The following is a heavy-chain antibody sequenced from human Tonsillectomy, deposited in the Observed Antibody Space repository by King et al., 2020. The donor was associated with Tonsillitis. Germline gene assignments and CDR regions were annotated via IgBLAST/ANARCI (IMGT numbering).Heavy chain of an antibody. D-gene: IGHD6-19*01. CDR3: AGQVYRSGWYLDY. Sequence: QLVQSGAEVKKPGESLRISCKGSAYSFTTYWIAWVRQMPGKGLEWMGIIYPGDSDTTYSPSFQGQVTFSADKSISTAYLHCSSLKASDTAMFYCAGQVYRSGWYLDYWGQGTLVTVSS. J-gene: IGHJ4*02. CDR2: IYPGDSDT. CDR1: AYSFTTYW. V-gene: IGHV5-51*01.